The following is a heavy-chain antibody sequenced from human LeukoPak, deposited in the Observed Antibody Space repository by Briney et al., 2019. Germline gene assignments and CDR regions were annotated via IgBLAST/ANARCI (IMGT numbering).Heavy chain of an antibody. CDR1: GGSISSGNYH. CDR3: ARELLWFGELLPYYYYYMDV. Sequence: SETLSLTCTVSGGSISSGNYHWAWMRQPPGKGPEWIGSMFYSGSTYYNPSLKSRVTISVDTSKNQFSLKLSSVTAADTAVYYCARELLWFGELLPYYYYYMDVWGKGTTVTVSS. D-gene: IGHD3-10*01. V-gene: IGHV4-39*07. J-gene: IGHJ6*03. CDR2: MFYSGST.